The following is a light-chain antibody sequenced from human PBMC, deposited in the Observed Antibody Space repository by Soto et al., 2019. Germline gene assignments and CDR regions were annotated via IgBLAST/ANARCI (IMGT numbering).Light chain of an antibody. J-gene: IGKJ1*01. CDR3: RQYNIFSRT. CDR2: KAS. Sequence: DIQMTQSPSTLSASVGDRVTITCRASQSISSWLAWYQQKPGKAPKLLIYKASSLQSGVPSRFSGSGSGTEFTLTISSLQPDDLATYYCRQYNIFSRTFG. CDR1: QSISSW. V-gene: IGKV1-5*03.